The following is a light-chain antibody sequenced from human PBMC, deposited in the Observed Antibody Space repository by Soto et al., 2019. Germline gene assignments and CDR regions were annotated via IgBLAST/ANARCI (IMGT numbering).Light chain of an antibody. CDR1: SSDVGGYNY. CDR3: SSYTSSSTLV. V-gene: IGLV2-14*01. CDR2: EVS. Sequence: QSALTQPASVSGSPGQSITISCTGTSSDVGGYNYVSWYQQHPGKAPKLMIYEVSNRPSGVSIRVSGSKSGNTASLTISGLQAEDEAYYYCSSYTSSSTLVFGGGTKLTVL. J-gene: IGLJ2*01.